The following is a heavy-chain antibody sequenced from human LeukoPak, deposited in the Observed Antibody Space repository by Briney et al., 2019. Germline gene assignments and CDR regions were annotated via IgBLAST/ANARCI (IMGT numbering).Heavy chain of an antibody. Sequence: GASVKVSCKASGYTFTSYYMHWVRQAPGQGLEWMGIINPSGGSTSYAQKFQGRVTMTRDTSTSTVYMELSSLRSEDTAVYHCARFRYYDSSGSYAFDIWGQGTMVTVSS. CDR2: INPSGGST. V-gene: IGHV1-46*01. D-gene: IGHD3-22*01. CDR1: GYTFTSYY. J-gene: IGHJ3*02. CDR3: ARFRYYDSSGSYAFDI.